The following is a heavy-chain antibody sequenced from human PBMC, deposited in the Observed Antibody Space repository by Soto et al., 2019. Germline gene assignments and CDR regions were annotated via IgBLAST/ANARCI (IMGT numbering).Heavy chain of an antibody. J-gene: IGHJ4*02. CDR1: GYTFTGFY. CDR3: ARDPGPYGDYSY. D-gene: IGHD4-17*01. CDR2: INPNNGGT. Sequence: ASVKVSCKASGYTFTGFYMHWVRQAPGQGLEWMGWINPNNGGTNYVQKFQDRVTMTRDTSITTAYMELSGLRSDDTAVYYCARDPGPYGDYSYWGQGTLLTSPQ. V-gene: IGHV1-2*02.